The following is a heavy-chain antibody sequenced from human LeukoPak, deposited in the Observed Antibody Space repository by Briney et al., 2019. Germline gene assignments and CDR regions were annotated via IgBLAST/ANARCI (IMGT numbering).Heavy chain of an antibody. D-gene: IGHD3-3*01. V-gene: IGHV4-38-2*02. CDR3: ARVAARSYYDSRYYFDY. CDR1: GYSISSGYY. J-gene: IGHJ4*02. CDR2: IYHSGST. Sequence: SETLSLTCTVSGYSISSGYYWGWIRQPPGKGLEWIGSIYHSGSTNYNPSLKSRVTISVDKSKNQFSLKLSSVTAADTAVYYCARVAARSYYDSRYYFDYWGQGTLVTVSS.